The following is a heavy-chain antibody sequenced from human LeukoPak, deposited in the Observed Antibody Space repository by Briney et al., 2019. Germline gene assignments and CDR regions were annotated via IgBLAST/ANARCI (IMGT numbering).Heavy chain of an antibody. CDR3: AKDYYDSSGYYFENYFDY. CDR1: GFTFSRYG. Sequence: GGSLRLSCAASGFTFSRYGIHWVRQAPGKGLEWVAVISYDGGIKYYADSVKGRFTISRDNSKNTLYLEMNSLGAEDTAVYYCAKDYYDSSGYYFENYFDYWGQGTLVTVSS. D-gene: IGHD3-22*01. V-gene: IGHV3-30*18. J-gene: IGHJ4*02. CDR2: ISYDGGIK.